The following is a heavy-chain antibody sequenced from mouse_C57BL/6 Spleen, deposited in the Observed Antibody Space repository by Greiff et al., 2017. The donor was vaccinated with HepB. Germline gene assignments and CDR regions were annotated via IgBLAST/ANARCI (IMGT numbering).Heavy chain of an antibody. CDR1: GFTFSDYG. J-gene: IGHJ1*03. D-gene: IGHD1-1*01. CDR3: AKYYGSSYGYFDV. CDR2: ISSGSSTI. Sequence: EVQLVESGGGLVKPGGSLKLSCAASGFTFSDYGMHWVRQAPEKGLEWVAYISSGSSTIYYADTVKGRFTISRDNAKNTLFLQMTSLRYEDTAMYYCAKYYGSSYGYFDVWGTGTTVTVSS. V-gene: IGHV5-17*01.